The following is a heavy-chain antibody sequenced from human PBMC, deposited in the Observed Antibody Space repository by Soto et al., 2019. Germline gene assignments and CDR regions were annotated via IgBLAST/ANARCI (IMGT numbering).Heavy chain of an antibody. Sequence: SETLSLTXGVSGDSIRGSTSYWGWIRQPPGQGLQWIGSTYHSGSTYYNSSLKSRVTISVDTSKNQFSLKLRSVTAADTAVYYCVKPYTSGWHYVPHWGRGTLVTVS. CDR2: TYHSGST. CDR1: GDSIRGSTSY. V-gene: IGHV4-39*01. D-gene: IGHD6-19*01. J-gene: IGHJ1*01. CDR3: VKPYTSGWHYVPH.